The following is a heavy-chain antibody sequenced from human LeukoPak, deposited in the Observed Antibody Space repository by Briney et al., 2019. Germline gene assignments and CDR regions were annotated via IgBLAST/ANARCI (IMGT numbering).Heavy chain of an antibody. V-gene: IGHV3-7*02. D-gene: IGHD3-16*01. J-gene: IGHJ6*02. CDR1: GFTFSNYY. CDR3: ARVVFSGMDV. CDR2: IKQDGSEK. Sequence: GGSLRLSCAASGFTFSNYYMSWVRQAPGEGLEWVANIKQDGSEKYYVDSVKGRFTISRDNAKNSLYLQTNSLRADDTAVYYCARVVFSGMDVWGLGTTVTVSS.